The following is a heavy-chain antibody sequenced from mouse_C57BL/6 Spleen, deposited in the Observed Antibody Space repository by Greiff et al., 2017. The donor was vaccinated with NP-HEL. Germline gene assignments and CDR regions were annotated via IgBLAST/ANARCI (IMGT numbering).Heavy chain of an antibody. Sequence: VQLQQSGPELVKPGASVKISCKASGYAFSSSWMNWVKQRPGKGLEWIGRIYPGDGDTNYNGKFKGKATLTADKSSSTAYMQLSSLTSDDSAVYFCARAVFDYWGQGTTLTVSS. CDR3: ARAVFDY. CDR2: IYPGDGDT. V-gene: IGHV1-82*01. D-gene: IGHD1-1*01. J-gene: IGHJ2*01. CDR1: GYAFSSSW.